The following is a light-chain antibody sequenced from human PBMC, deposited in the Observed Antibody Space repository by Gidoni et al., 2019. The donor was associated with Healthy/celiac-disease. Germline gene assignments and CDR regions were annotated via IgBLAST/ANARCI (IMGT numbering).Light chain of an antibody. V-gene: IGKV3-20*01. CDR2: GAS. J-gene: IGKJ4*01. Sequence: EIVLTQSPGPLSFSPGERATLTCRASQTVSSSDLAWYQQKPGQAPRLLIYGASSRATGSPDRFSGSGSGTDFTLTISRLEPEDFAVYYCQQYGSSPLTFGGGTKVEIK. CDR3: QQYGSSPLT. CDR1: QTVSSSD.